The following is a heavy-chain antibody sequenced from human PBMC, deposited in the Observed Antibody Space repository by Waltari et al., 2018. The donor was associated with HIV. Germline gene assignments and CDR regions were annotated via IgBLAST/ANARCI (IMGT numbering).Heavy chain of an antibody. Sequence: EVQLVQSGAEVKKPGESLKISCKASGYSFTTYWIGWVRQMPGKGLEWMGISYPGDSDTRYSPSFQGQVTISADKSIGTAYLQWSSLKASDTAMYYCAKGMYANQDYFDHWGQGTLVTVSS. CDR3: AKGMYANQDYFDH. CDR1: GYSFTTYW. V-gene: IGHV5-51*03. CDR2: SYPGDSDT. J-gene: IGHJ4*02. D-gene: IGHD2-8*01.